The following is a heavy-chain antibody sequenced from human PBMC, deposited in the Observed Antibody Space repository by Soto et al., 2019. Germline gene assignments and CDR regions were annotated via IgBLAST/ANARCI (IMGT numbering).Heavy chain of an antibody. J-gene: IGHJ3*01. V-gene: IGHV3-21*01. CDR1: GFTFSSYS. CDR2: ISSGSDYI. Sequence: EVQLVESGGGLVKPGGSLRLSCAASGFTFSSYSMNWVRQAPGKGLEWVSSISSGSDYIFYADSVKGRFTISRDNAKNSLFLQMNSLTAEDTALYYCARSPVGDAFNVWGQGTVVNVS. CDR3: ARSPVGDAFNV.